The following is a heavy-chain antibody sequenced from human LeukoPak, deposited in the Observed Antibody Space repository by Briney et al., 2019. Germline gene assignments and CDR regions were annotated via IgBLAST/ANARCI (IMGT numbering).Heavy chain of an antibody. CDR1: GFTFSSYA. CDR2: ISGSGGST. D-gene: IGHD3-10*01. J-gene: IGHJ4*02. CDR3: AYDGYGSGRVAFDY. V-gene: IGHV3-23*01. Sequence: GGSLRLSCAASGFTFSSYAMSWVRQAPGKGLEWVSAISGSGGSTYYADPVKGRFTISRDNSKNTLYLQMNSLRAEDTAVYYCAYDGYGSGRVAFDYWGQGTLVTVSS.